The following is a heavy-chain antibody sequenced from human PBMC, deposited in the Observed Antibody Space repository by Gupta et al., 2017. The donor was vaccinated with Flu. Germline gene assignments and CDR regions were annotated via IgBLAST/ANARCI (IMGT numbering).Heavy chain of an antibody. D-gene: IGHD3-9*01. CDR3: ARSNIVVLPGYSSVNDAFDI. V-gene: IGHV3-7*01. J-gene: IGHJ3*02. Sequence: WGRQAPGKGLEWVANIKPDGGEKYFVDSVEGRFTISRDNAKNSLYLQMNSLRAEDTSVYYCARSNIVVLPGYSSVNDAFDIWGQGTMVTVSS. CDR2: IKPDGGEK.